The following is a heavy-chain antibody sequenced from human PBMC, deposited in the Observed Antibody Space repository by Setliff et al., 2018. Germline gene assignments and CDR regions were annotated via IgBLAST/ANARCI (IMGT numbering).Heavy chain of an antibody. CDR3: ARTDPGNGGFLDY. V-gene: IGHV3-7*01. Sequence: LRLSCATSGFTFSSHWMTWVRQAPGKGLEWVANINQGGNDEKYVDSVKGRFTVSRDNAKNSLHLQMNSLRAEDTAVYYCARTDPGNGGFLDYWGQGALVTVSS. D-gene: IGHD2-15*01. CDR2: INQGGNDE. J-gene: IGHJ4*02. CDR1: GFTFSSHW.